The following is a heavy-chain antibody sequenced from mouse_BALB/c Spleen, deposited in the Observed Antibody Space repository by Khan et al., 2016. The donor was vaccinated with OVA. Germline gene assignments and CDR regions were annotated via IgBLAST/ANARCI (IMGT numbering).Heavy chain of an antibody. V-gene: IGHV1S56*01. Sequence: VQLQESGPELVKPGSSVKISCKATGYTFTTYYLHWVRQRPGQGLEWIGWIYPGNFNTKYNEKFRDKATLTADKSSSTAYIHLSSLTSEDSAVYLSARDDYFLGDAMDYWGQGTSVTVSS. CDR1: GYTFTTYY. D-gene: IGHD2-4*01. CDR2: IYPGNFNT. J-gene: IGHJ4*01. CDR3: ARDDYFLGDAMDY.